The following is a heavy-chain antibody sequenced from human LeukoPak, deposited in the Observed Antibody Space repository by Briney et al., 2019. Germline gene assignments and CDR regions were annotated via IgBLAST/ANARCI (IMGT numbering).Heavy chain of an antibody. D-gene: IGHD3-16*01. V-gene: IGHV3-30*18. Sequence: GRSLRLSCGASEFTFRNYDMNWVRQAPGKGLEWVATISYDGGKEYYSDSVEGRFTISRDNFKSTLNLHMNSLRAEDTAVYYCAKSAVANSWVFDYWGQGTLVTVSS. CDR2: ISYDGGKE. CDR3: AKSAVANSWVFDY. J-gene: IGHJ4*02. CDR1: EFTFRNYD.